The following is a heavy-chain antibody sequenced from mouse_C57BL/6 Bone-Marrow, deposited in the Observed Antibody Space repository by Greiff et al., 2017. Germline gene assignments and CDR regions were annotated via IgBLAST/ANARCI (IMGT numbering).Heavy chain of an antibody. D-gene: IGHD3-2*02. CDR2: INPSSGYT. J-gene: IGHJ2*01. CDR3: ARSAQATAFDY. V-gene: IGHV1-7*01. Sequence: VQRVESGAELAKPGASVKLSCKASGYTFTSYWMHWVKQRPGQGLEWIGYINPSSGYTKYNQKFKDKATLTADKSSSTAYMKLSSLTYEDSAVYYCARSAQATAFDYWGQGTTLTVSS. CDR1: GYTFTSYW.